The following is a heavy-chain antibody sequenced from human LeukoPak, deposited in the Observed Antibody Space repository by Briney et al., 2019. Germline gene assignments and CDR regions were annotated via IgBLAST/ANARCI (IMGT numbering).Heavy chain of an antibody. CDR2: IWYDGSNK. CDR1: GFTFSSYG. CDR3: ARTGGIVGATNFDY. J-gene: IGHJ4*02. V-gene: IGHV3-33*01. Sequence: GRSLRLSCVASGFTFSSYGMHWVRQAPGKGLEWVAVIWYDGSNKYYADSVEGRFTISRDNSKNTLYLQMNSLRAEDTAVYYCARTGGIVGATNFDYWGQGTLVTVSS. D-gene: IGHD1-26*01.